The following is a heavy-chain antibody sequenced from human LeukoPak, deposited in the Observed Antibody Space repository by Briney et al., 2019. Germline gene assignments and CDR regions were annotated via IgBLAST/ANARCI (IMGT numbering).Heavy chain of an antibody. Sequence: SVKVSCKPSVGTFSSYAISWVRQAPGQGLEWMGRIVPTFGIANYAQKFQGRVTNTADKSTSTAYMELSSLRSEDTAVYYCAREVDTAMVMLADYYGMDVWGQGTTVTVSS. CDR2: IVPTFGIA. CDR1: VGTFSSYA. CDR3: AREVDTAMVMLADYYGMDV. D-gene: IGHD5-18*01. J-gene: IGHJ6*02. V-gene: IGHV1-69*04.